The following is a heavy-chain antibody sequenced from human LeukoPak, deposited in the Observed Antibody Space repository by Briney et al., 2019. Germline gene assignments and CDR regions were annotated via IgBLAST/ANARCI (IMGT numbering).Heavy chain of an antibody. CDR3: VKDQGEGYTNYGDY. V-gene: IGHV3-23*01. CDR1: GFTFSNYA. D-gene: IGHD5-24*01. Sequence: GGFLRLSCAASGFTFSNYAMTWVRQAPGEGLEWISTIRGSGGNTYYADSVKGRFTISRDNSMNTLYLQVNSLRAEDTAAYYCVKDQGEGYTNYGDYWGQGTLVTVSS. J-gene: IGHJ4*02. CDR2: IRGSGGNT.